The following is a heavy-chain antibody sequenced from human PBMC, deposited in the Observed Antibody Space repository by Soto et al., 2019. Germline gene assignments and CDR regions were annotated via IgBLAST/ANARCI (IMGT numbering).Heavy chain of an antibody. CDR3: TRDVYSGYDYYYYCGMDV. D-gene: IGHD5-12*01. V-gene: IGHV3-49*04. J-gene: IGHJ6*02. Sequence: GGSLRLSCTASGFTFGDYAMSWVRQAPGKGLEWVGFIRSKAYGGTTEYAASVKGRFTISRDDSKSIAYLQMNSLKTEDTAVYYCTRDVYSGYDYYYYCGMDVWGQGTTVTVSS. CDR2: IRSKAYGGTT. CDR1: GFTFGDYA.